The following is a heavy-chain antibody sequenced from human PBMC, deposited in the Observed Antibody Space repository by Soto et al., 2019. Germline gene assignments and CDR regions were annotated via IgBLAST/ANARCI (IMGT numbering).Heavy chain of an antibody. CDR1: GFVFSDFQ. V-gene: IGHV3-21*01. CDR2: ITGTSAFT. J-gene: IGHJ4*02. D-gene: IGHD3-16*01. CDR3: ARDNLAFQGAFDL. Sequence: GGSLRLSCAASGFVFSDFQFNWVRQAPGGGLEWLSSITGTSAFTEYAESIEGRFTISRDNPNKLLLLHMDNVRPEDTSVYYCARDNLAFQGAFDLWGQGTLVTVSS.